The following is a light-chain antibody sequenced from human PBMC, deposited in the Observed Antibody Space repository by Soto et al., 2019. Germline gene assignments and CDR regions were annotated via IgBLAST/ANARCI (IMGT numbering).Light chain of an antibody. V-gene: IGKV3-15*01. CDR3: HQYNDGPGGT. J-gene: IGKJ1*01. CDR2: GAT. CDR1: QSVSTN. Sequence: DIVMTQSPATLSVSPGERATLSCRASQSVSTNLAWYQQKPCQAPRLLILGATTRATRIPVRFSGSGSGRQFTLIINSLQSEDLEVYHCHQYNDGPGGTFGQWTKVEFK.